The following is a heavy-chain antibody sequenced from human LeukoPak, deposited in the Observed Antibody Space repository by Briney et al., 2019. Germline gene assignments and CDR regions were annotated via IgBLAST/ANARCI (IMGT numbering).Heavy chain of an antibody. CDR1: GGTFSSYA. CDR2: IIPIFGTA. D-gene: IGHD6-19*01. V-gene: IGHV1-69*13. CDR3: ARALRMSSGWYRYIDY. J-gene: IGHJ4*02. Sequence: GASVKVSCKASGGTFSSYAISWVRQAPGQGLEWMGGIIPIFGTANYAQKFQGRVTITADESTSTAYMELSSLRSEDTAVYYCARALRMSSGWYRYIDYWGQGTLVTVSS.